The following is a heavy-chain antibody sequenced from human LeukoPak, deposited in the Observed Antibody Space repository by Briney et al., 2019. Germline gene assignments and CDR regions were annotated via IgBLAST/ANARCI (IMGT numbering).Heavy chain of an antibody. CDR3: ARVYYSYYCMDV. Sequence: SETLSLTCTVSGGSISSSSYYWGWIRQPPGKGLEWIGNIYYRGSTYYNPSLKSRVTISVDTSKNQFSLKLSSVTAADTAVYYCARVYYSYYCMDVWGKGTTVTISS. CDR1: GGSISSSSYY. CDR2: IYYRGST. V-gene: IGHV4-39*07. J-gene: IGHJ6*03.